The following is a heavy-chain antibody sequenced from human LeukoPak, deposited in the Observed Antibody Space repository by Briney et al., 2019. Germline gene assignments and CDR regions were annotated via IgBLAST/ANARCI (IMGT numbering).Heavy chain of an antibody. CDR1: GFTFSSYA. J-gene: IGHJ6*04. Sequence: GSLRLSCAASGFTFSSYAMSWVRQAPGKGLEWVSAISGSGDRTYYADSVKGRFTISRDNSKSSLYLQMNSLRAEDTAVYYCASNPKGDVWGKGTTVTVSS. CDR2: ISGSGDRT. V-gene: IGHV3-23*01. CDR3: ASNPKGDV. D-gene: IGHD1-14*01.